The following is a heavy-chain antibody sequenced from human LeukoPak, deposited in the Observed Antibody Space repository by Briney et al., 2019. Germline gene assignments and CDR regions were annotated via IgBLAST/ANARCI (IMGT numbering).Heavy chain of an antibody. J-gene: IGHJ5*02. CDR2: IYPGDSDT. V-gene: IGHV5-51*01. D-gene: IGHD3-22*01. Sequence: GESLKISCKGSGYSFTSYWIGWVRQMPGKGLEWMGIIYPGDSDTRYSPSFQGQVTTSADKSISTAYLQWSSLKASDTAMYYCARQCTTYIYYDSSGYYNWFDPWGQGTLVTVSS. CDR1: GYSFTSYW. CDR3: ARQCTTYIYYDSSGYYNWFDP.